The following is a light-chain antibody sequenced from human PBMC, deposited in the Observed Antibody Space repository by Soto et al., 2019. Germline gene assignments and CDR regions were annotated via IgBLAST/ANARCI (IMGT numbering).Light chain of an antibody. J-gene: IGLJ2*01. CDR1: SGHSSYA. Sequence: QTVVTQSPSASASLGASAKLTCTLSSGHSSYAIAWHQQQPEKGPRYLMKLNSDGSHSKGDGIPDRFSGSSSGAERYLTISSLQSEDEADYYCQTWGTGKGVFGGGTKLTVL. CDR3: QTWGTGKGV. V-gene: IGLV4-69*01. CDR2: LNSDGSH.